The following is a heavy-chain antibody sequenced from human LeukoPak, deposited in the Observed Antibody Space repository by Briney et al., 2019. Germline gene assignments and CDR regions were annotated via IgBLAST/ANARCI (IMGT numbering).Heavy chain of an antibody. D-gene: IGHD2-15*01. Sequence: ASVKVSCKASGYTFTGYYMHWVRQAPGQGLEWMGWINPNSGGTNYAQKFQGRATMTRDTSISTAYMELSRLRSDDTAVYYCARGYCSGGSCYFRDAFDIWGQGTMVTVSS. CDR1: GYTFTGYY. J-gene: IGHJ3*02. CDR3: ARGYCSGGSCYFRDAFDI. V-gene: IGHV1-2*02. CDR2: INPNSGGT.